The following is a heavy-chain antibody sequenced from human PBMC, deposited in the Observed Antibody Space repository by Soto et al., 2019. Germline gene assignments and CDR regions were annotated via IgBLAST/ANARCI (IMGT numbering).Heavy chain of an antibody. J-gene: IGHJ4*02. V-gene: IGHV1-8*01. CDR2: MNPNSGNT. Sequence: ASVKVSCKASGYTFTSYDINWVRQATGQGLEWMGWMNPNSGNTGYAQKFQGRVTMTRNTSISTAYMELSRLRSDDTAVYYCARGGRAIAVAGTVFDYWGQGTLVTVSS. CDR1: GYTFTSYD. CDR3: ARGGRAIAVAGTVFDY. D-gene: IGHD6-19*01.